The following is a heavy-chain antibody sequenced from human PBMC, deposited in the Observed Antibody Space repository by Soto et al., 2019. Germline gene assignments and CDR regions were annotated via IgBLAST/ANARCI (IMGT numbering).Heavy chain of an antibody. V-gene: IGHV3-21*01. CDR1: GFTFSSYS. J-gene: IGHJ4*02. CDR2: ISSSSSYI. D-gene: IGHD5-12*01. Sequence: GGSLRLSCAASGFTFSSYSMNWVRQAPGKGLEWVSSISSSSSYISYADSVKGRFTISRDNAKNSLYLQMNSLRAEDTAVYYCARDGLYSGYDPAYFDYWGQGTLVTVSS. CDR3: ARDGLYSGYDPAYFDY.